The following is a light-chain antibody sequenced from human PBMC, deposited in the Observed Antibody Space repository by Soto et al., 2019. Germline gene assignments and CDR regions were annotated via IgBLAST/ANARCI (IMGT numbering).Light chain of an antibody. Sequence: DIQMTQSPSSLSSSVGDIFIITCGASQSISDYLAWYQQKPGKAPKLLIYDASNLESGVPSTFSGSGSGTEFTLTISSLQPDDFATYYCQQYYTYWHMFGQGTKVDIK. V-gene: IGKV1-5*01. CDR1: QSISDY. CDR2: DAS. CDR3: QQYYTYWHM. J-gene: IGKJ1*01.